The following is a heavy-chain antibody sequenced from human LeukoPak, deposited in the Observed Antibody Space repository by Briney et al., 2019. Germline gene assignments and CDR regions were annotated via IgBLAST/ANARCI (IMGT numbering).Heavy chain of an antibody. CDR3: ARDLVLSRSVGASEKVDY. D-gene: IGHD1-26*01. CDR1: GFTFNNYA. V-gene: IGHV3-23*01. Sequence: GGSLRLSCAASGFTFNNYAMSWVRQAPGKGLEWVSTIYFSGGNTYSADSVKGRFTISRDNSRNTVYLQMNSLRAEDTAVYYCARDLVLSRSVGASEKVDYWGQGTLVTVSS. CDR2: IYFSGGNT. J-gene: IGHJ4*02.